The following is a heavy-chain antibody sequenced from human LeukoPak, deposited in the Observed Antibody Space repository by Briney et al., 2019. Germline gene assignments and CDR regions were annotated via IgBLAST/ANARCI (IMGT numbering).Heavy chain of an antibody. CDR2: INPNSGGT. J-gene: IGHJ3*02. CDR3: ARSRYYDFWSGYYFRPVDAFDI. Sequence: ASVKVSCKASGYTFTGYYMHWVRQAPGQGLEWMGWINPNSGGTNYAQKFQGRVTMTRDTSISTAYTELSRLRSDDTAVYYCARSRYYDFWSGYYFRPVDAFDIWGQGTMVTVSS. V-gene: IGHV1-2*02. D-gene: IGHD3-3*01. CDR1: GYTFTGYY.